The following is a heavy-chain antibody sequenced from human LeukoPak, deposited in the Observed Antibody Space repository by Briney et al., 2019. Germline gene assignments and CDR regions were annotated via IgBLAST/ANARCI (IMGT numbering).Heavy chain of an antibody. CDR3: VKDTGLVRGVPDY. V-gene: IGHV3-30-3*01. D-gene: IGHD3-10*01. CDR1: GFTFSSYA. CDR2: ISYDGSNK. Sequence: SGGSLRLSCAASGFTFSSYAMHWVRQAPGKGLEWVAVISYDGSNKYYADSVKGRFTISRDNSKSTLYLQMNSLRAEDTALYYCVKDTGLVRGVPDYWGQGTLVTVSS. J-gene: IGHJ4*02.